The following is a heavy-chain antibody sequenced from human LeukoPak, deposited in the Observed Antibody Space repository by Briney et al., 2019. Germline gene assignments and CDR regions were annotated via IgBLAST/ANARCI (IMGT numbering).Heavy chain of an antibody. CDR1: GFTFSSYS. D-gene: IGHD6-13*01. Sequence: ERSLRLSCAASGFTFSSYSMNWVRRASGKGLEWVSSISSSSSYIYYADSVKGRFTISRDNAKNSLYLQMNSLRAEDTAVYYCAIKGGAIIGAAGAAWGQGTLVTVSS. V-gene: IGHV3-21*06. CDR3: AIKGGAIIGAAGAA. J-gene: IGHJ5*02. CDR2: ISSSSSYI.